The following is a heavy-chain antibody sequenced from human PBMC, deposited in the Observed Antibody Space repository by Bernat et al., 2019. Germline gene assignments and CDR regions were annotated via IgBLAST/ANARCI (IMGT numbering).Heavy chain of an antibody. CDR3: AKDQGVCGKYYFDY. Sequence: QVQLVESGGGVVQPGRSLRLSCAASGFTFSSYGMHWVRQAPGKGLEWVAVISYDGSNKYYADSVKGRFTISRYNSKNTLYLQMNSLRAEDTAVYYCAKDQGVCGKYYFDYWGQGTLVTVSS. D-gene: IGHD1-26*01. CDR1: GFTFSSYG. CDR2: ISYDGSNK. V-gene: IGHV3-30*18. J-gene: IGHJ4*02.